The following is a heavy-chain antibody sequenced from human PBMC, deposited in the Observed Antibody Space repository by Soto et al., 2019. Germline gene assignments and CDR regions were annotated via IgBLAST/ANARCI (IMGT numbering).Heavy chain of an antibody. CDR2: IYNSVSI. D-gene: IGHD4-17*01. CDR3: AGGLVTTLYD. V-gene: IGHV4-30-2*01. Sequence: SETLSLTCTVSGGSVSRGGYFWSWIRQPPGKGLEWIGHIYNSVSIYGNPSLKSRVTISVDRSKNQFSLKLSSVTAADTAVYYCAGGLVTTLYDWGQGTPVTVSS. J-gene: IGHJ4*01. CDR1: GGSVSRGGYF.